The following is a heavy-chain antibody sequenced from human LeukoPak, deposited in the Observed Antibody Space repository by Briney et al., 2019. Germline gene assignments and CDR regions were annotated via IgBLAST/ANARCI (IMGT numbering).Heavy chain of an antibody. CDR1: GGSFSGSYY. Sequence: SETLSLTCTVSGGSFSGSYYWGWIRQPPGQGLEWIGSIYSGGRIYYNPSLKSRVTISVDTSKNHFSLKLTSVTAADTAVYYCARAPWAYGNYVHAFDIWGQGTMVTVSS. CDR3: ARAPWAYGNYVHAFDI. J-gene: IGHJ3*02. CDR2: IYSGGRI. V-gene: IGHV4-39*07. D-gene: IGHD4-11*01.